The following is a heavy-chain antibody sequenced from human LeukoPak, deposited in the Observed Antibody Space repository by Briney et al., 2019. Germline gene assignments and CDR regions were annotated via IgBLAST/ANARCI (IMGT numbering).Heavy chain of an antibody. Sequence: SQTLSLTCTVSGGSISSGDYCWSWIRQPPGKGLEWIGYIYYSGSTYYNPSLKSRVTISVDTSKNQFSLKLSSVTAADTAVYFCARAPRGDYLGNWFDPWGQGTLVTVTS. J-gene: IGHJ5*02. CDR1: GGSISSGDYC. CDR2: IYYSGST. D-gene: IGHD4-17*01. V-gene: IGHV4-30-4*01. CDR3: ARAPRGDYLGNWFDP.